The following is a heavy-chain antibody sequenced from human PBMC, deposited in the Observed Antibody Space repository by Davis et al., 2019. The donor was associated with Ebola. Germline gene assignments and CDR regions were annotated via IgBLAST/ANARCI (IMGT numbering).Heavy chain of an antibody. J-gene: IGHJ1*01. D-gene: IGHD3-3*01. CDR1: GFTFSDHY. CDR2: IRNKANSYTT. Sequence: GESLKISCAASGFTFSDHYMDWVRQAPGKGLEWVGRIRNKANSYTTEYAASVKGRFTISRDDSKNSLYLQMNSLKTEDTAVYYCARSLYEEYFQHWGQGTLVTVSS. V-gene: IGHV3-72*01. CDR3: ARSLYEEYFQH.